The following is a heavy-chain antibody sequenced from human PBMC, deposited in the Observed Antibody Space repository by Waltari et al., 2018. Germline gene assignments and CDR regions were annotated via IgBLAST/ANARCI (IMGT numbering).Heavy chain of an antibody. D-gene: IGHD5-18*01. V-gene: IGHV1-18*01. CDR2: GSPYNGNT. CDR3: ARDESIQIPLDH. CDR1: GYNFLKYG. Sequence: QIHLVQSGREVKKPGASVKVSCKTSGYNFLKYGITWVRQAPGQGLEWVGWGSPYNGNTNYAQKLQGILTLTTDKSATTVYMELRSLTTDDTAMYYCARDESIQIPLDHWGQGTLVIVSA. J-gene: IGHJ4*02.